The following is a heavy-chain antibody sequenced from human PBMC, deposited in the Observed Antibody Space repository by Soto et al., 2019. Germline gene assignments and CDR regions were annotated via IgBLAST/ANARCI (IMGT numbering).Heavy chain of an antibody. CDR2: MYNTGST. CDR3: ARDGTMVRGVNRYGMDV. Sequence: SLTCTVSGGSISGYYWSWIRQPPGKGLEWIGYMYNTGSTVYNPSFKSRVTISVDTSKNQFSLKLSSVTAADTAVYYCARDGTMVRGVNRYGMDVWGQGTTVTVSS. D-gene: IGHD3-10*01. CDR1: GGSISGYY. J-gene: IGHJ6*02. V-gene: IGHV4-59*12.